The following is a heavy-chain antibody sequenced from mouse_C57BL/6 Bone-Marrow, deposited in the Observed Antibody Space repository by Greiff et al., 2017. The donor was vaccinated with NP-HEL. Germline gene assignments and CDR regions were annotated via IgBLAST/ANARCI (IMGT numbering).Heavy chain of an antibody. CDR2: IWTGGGT. Sequence: QVQLKQSGPGLVAPSQSLSITCTVSGFSLTSYAISWVRQPPGKGLEWLGVIWTGGGTNYNSALKSRLSISKDNSKSQVFLKMNSLQTDDTARYYCARWDLLLRYYAMDYWGQGTSVTVSS. D-gene: IGHD1-1*01. CDR1: GFSLTSYA. J-gene: IGHJ4*01. V-gene: IGHV2-9-1*01. CDR3: ARWDLLLRYYAMDY.